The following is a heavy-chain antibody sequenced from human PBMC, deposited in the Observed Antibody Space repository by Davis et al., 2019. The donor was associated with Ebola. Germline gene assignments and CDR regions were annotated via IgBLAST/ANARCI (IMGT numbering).Heavy chain of an antibody. J-gene: IGHJ6*02. V-gene: IGHV3-49*04. CDR1: GFTFGDYA. D-gene: IGHD2-2*01. CDR3: TRDPRGIVVVPAARPGDYYYGMDV. CDR2: IRSKAYGGTT. Sequence: PGGSLRLSCTASGFTFGDYAMSWVRQAPGKGLEWVGFIRSKAYGGTTEYAASVKGRFTISRDDSKSIAYLQMNSLKTEDTAVYYCTRDPRGIVVVPAARPGDYYYGMDVWGQGTTVTVSS.